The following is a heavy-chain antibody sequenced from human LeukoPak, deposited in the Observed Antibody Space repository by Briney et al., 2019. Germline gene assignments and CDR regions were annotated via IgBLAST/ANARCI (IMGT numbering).Heavy chain of an antibody. CDR3: AKDLEMATITGGY. V-gene: IGHV3-30*18. CDR1: GFTFSDYY. Sequence: GGSLRLSCAASGFTFSDYYMSWIRQAPGKGLEWVAVISYDGSNKYYADSVKGRFTISRDNSKNTLYLQMNSLRAEDTAVYYCAKDLEMATITGGYWGQGTLVTVSS. D-gene: IGHD5-24*01. J-gene: IGHJ4*02. CDR2: ISYDGSNK.